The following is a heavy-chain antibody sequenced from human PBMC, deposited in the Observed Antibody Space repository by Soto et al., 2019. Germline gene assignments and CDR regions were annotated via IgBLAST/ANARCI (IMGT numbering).Heavy chain of an antibody. V-gene: IGHV4-30-4*02. CDR1: GGSISSGDYY. CDR3: ARGRKGSYYDSSRYYYGLD. CDR2: IYYSGST. D-gene: IGHD3-22*01. Sequence: PSETLSLTCTVSGGSISSGDYYWSWIRQPPGKGLEWIGYIYYSGSTYYNPSLKSRVTISVDTSKNQFSLKLSSVTAAETAVYYCARGRKGSYYDSSRYYYGLDWGQGTLVTVSS. J-gene: IGHJ4*02.